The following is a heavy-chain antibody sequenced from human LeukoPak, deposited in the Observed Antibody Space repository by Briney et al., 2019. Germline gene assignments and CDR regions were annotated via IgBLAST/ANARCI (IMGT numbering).Heavy chain of an antibody. V-gene: IGHV3-21*01. CDR1: GFTVSSKY. Sequence: GGSLRLSCAASGFTVSSKYMNWVRQAPGKGLEWVSSISSGSSYIYYADSVKGRFTISRDNAKNSLYLQMNSLRAEDTAVYYCARARGYGSIDYWGQGTLVTVSS. CDR3: ARARGYGSIDY. J-gene: IGHJ4*02. CDR2: ISSGSSYI. D-gene: IGHD5-12*01.